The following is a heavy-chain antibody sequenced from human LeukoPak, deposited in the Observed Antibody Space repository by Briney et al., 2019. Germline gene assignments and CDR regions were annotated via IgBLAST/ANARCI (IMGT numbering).Heavy chain of an antibody. CDR2: ISDSGDNT. CDR3: ARGGDYGGNPLDC. D-gene: IGHD4-23*01. Sequence: GGSLRLSCAASGFTVSNAWMSWVRQAPGKGLEWVSTISDSGDNTYYADSVKGRFTISRDNAKNTLYLQMNSLRAEDTAVYYCARGGDYGGNPLDCWGQGTLVTVSS. V-gene: IGHV3-23*01. J-gene: IGHJ4*02. CDR1: GFTVSNAW.